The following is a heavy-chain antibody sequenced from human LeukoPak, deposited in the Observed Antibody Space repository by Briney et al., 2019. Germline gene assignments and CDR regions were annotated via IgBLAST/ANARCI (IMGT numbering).Heavy chain of an antibody. Sequence: GGSLRLSCAASGFSFSYAWVSWVRQVPGKGLEWVGRIKSETDGGTTDYAAPVKGRFTISRDDSKNMLFLRMNSLKTEDTAVYYCATERPNRITMIPVVNQWGQGTLVTVAS. V-gene: IGHV3-15*01. CDR1: GFSFSYAW. CDR3: ATERPNRITMIPVVNQ. D-gene: IGHD3-22*01. J-gene: IGHJ4*02. CDR2: IKSETDGGTT.